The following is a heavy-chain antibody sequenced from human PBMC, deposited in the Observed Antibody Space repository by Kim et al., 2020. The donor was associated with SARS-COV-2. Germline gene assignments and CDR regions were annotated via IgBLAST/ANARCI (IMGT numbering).Heavy chain of an antibody. CDR2: ISWNSGSI. V-gene: IGHV3-9*01. D-gene: IGHD3-22*01. J-gene: IGHJ4*02. CDR3: AKDYGLYDSSGYYHY. Sequence: GGSLRLSCAASGFTFGDYAMHWFRQAPGKGLEWVSGISWNSGSIGYADSVKGRFTISRDNAKNSLYLQMNSLRAEDTALYYCAKDYGLYDSSGYYHYWGQGTLVTVSS. CDR1: GFTFGDYA.